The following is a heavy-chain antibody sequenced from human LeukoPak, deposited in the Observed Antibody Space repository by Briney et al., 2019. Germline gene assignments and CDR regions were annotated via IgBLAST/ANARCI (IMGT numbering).Heavy chain of an antibody. V-gene: IGHV1-18*01. CDR1: GYTFTSYG. CDR3: AREMVRGPLYYYYYMDV. J-gene: IGHJ6*03. Sequence: ASVKVSCKASGYTFTSYGISWVRQAPGQGLEWMGWISAYNGNTNYAQKLQGRATMTTDTSTSTAYMELRSLRSDDTAVYYCAREMVRGPLYYYYYMDVWGKGTTVTVSS. D-gene: IGHD3-10*01. CDR2: ISAYNGNT.